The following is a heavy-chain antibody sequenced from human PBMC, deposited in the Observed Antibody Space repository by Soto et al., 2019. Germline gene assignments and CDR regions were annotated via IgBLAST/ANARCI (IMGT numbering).Heavy chain of an antibody. CDR2: ISYDGSNK. J-gene: IGHJ6*02. CDR3: AKVPSYYYYGMDV. CDR1: GFTFSSYG. Sequence: QVQLVESGGGVVQPGRSLRLSCAASGFTFSSYGMHWVRQAPGKGLEWVAVISYDGSNKYYADSVKGRFTISRDNSKNTLYLQMNSPRAEDTAVYYCAKVPSYYYYGMDVWGQGTTVTVSS. V-gene: IGHV3-30*18.